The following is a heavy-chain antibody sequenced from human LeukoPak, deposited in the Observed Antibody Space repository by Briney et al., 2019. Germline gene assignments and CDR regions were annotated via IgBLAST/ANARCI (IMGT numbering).Heavy chain of an antibody. CDR1: GFTFSSYE. CDR2: ISSSGSTI. Sequence: GGSLRLSCAASGFTFSSYEMNWVRQAPGKGLEWVSYISSSGSTIYYADSVKGRFTISRDNSKNTLYLQMNSLRAEDTAVYYCAKRWFGELAIDYWGQGTLVTVSS. J-gene: IGHJ4*02. D-gene: IGHD3-10*01. V-gene: IGHV3-48*03. CDR3: AKRWFGELAIDY.